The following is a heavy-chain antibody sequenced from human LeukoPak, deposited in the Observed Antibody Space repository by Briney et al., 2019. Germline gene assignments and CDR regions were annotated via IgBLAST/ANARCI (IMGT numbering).Heavy chain of an antibody. V-gene: IGHV3-7*04. Sequence: PGGSLRLSCAASGFTFSTSWMTWVRQAPGKGLEWVALINPDGSEKYYVDSVKGRFTISRDTAKKSLYLQMNSLRVEDTAVYYCARGHYGRDYWGQGTLVTVSS. CDR3: ARGHYGRDY. CDR2: INPDGSEK. D-gene: IGHD4-17*01. CDR1: GFTFSTSW. J-gene: IGHJ4*02.